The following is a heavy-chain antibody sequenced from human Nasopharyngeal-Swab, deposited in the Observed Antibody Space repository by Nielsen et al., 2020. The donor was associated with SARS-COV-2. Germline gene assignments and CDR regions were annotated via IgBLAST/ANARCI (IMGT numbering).Heavy chain of an antibody. CDR1: GFTFSNAW. V-gene: IGHV4-34*01. Sequence: ESLKISCAASGFTFSNAWMSWVRQAPGKGLEWIGEINHSGSTNYNPSLKSRVTISVDTSKNQFSLKLSSVTAADTAVYYCARGELLDYWGQGTLVTVSS. J-gene: IGHJ4*02. CDR2: INHSGST. D-gene: IGHD1-7*01. CDR3: ARGELLDY.